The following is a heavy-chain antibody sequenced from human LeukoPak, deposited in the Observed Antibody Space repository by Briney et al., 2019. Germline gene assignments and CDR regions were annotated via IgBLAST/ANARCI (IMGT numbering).Heavy chain of an antibody. CDR1: GGSISSGDYY. D-gene: IGHD3-22*01. Sequence: KPSETLSLTCTVSGGSISSGDYYWSWIRQPPGKGLEWIGYICYSGSTYYNPSLKSRVTISVDTSKNQFSLKLSSVTAADTAVYYCARVCIPGVDYYDSSGYPYYMDVWGKGTTVTVSS. CDR3: ARVCIPGVDYYDSSGYPYYMDV. CDR2: ICYSGST. V-gene: IGHV4-30-4*08. J-gene: IGHJ6*03.